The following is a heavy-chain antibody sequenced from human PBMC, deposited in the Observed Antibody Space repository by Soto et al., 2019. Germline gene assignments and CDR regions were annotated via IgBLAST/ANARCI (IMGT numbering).Heavy chain of an antibody. Sequence: SETLSLTCSVSRGSISSGSYYWAWIRQTPGKGLEWIGSISYTGTTYYNPSLKSRVTISVDTSKNQFSLKLSSVTAADTAVYYCARELRFGEDYYGMDVWGQGTTVTVSS. CDR3: ARELRFGEDYYGMDV. D-gene: IGHD3-10*01. J-gene: IGHJ6*02. CDR1: RGSISSGSYY. V-gene: IGHV4-39*07. CDR2: ISYTGTT.